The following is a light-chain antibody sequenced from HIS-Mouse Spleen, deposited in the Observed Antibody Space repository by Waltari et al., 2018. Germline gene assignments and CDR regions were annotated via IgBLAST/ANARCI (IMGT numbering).Light chain of an antibody. CDR1: QSVSSY. V-gene: IGKV3-11*01. CDR3: MQALQTPWT. CDR2: DAS. Sequence: EIVLTQSPATLSLSPGERATLSCRASQSVSSYLAWYQQKPGQAPRLLIYDASNRATGIPARFSGSGSGTDFTLKISRVEAEDVGVYYCMQALQTPWTFGQGTKLEIK. J-gene: IGKJ2*01.